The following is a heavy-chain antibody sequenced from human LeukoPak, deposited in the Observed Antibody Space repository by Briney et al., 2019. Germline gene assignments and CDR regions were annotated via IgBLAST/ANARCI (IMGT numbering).Heavy chain of an antibody. CDR2: INPAGGGT. J-gene: IGHJ4*02. V-gene: IGHV1-2*02. D-gene: IGHD2-15*01. CDR1: GYTFTDYY. CDR3: ARGSRGYCSGGSCYVFDY. Sequence: ASVKVSCKASGYTFTDYYIHWVRQAPGQGLEWMGWINPAGGGTNYAQNFQGRVTMTSDTSISTAYMELRSLRSDDTAVYYCARGSRGYCSGGSCYVFDYWGQGTLVTVSS.